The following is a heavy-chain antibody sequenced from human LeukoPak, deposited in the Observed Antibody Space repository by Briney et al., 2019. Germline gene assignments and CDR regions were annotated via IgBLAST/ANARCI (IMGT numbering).Heavy chain of an antibody. CDR1: GGSFSGYY. CDR2: INHSGIT. Sequence: SETLSLTGAVYGGSFSGYYWSGIGQPPGKGLEWIGEINHSGITNYTPSLRSRVTISVDTSKNQSSLTLSSVTAADTAVYYCARRTTYFGWRPSESPSCFDYWGQGTLVTVSS. V-gene: IGHV4-34*01. CDR3: ARRTTYFGWRPSESPSCFDY. D-gene: IGHD3-9*01. J-gene: IGHJ4*02.